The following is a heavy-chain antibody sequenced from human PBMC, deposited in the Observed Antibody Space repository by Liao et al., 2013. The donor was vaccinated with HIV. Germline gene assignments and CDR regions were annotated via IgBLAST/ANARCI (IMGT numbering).Heavy chain of an antibody. V-gene: IGHV4-4*07. J-gene: IGHJ4*02. CDR3: ASEPPFGTYDSSGYYD. CDR2: IYNSGST. Sequence: QVQLQESGPGLVKPSETLSLTCTVSGGSISSYYWNWIRQPAGKGLEWIGRIYNSGSTNYNPSLKSRVTMSVDTSKNQFSLKLSSVTAADTAVYYCASEPPFGTYDSSGYYDWGQGTLVTVSS. D-gene: IGHD3-22*01. CDR1: GGSISSYY.